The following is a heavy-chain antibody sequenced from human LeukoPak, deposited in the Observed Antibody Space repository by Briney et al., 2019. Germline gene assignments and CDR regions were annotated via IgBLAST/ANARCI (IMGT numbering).Heavy chain of an antibody. D-gene: IGHD6-13*01. CDR1: GFTVSSNY. J-gene: IGHJ4*02. V-gene: IGHV3-53*01. CDR2: IYSGGST. Sequence: GGSLRLSCAASGFTVSSNYMSWVRQAPGKGLEGVSVIYSGGSTYYADSVKGRFTISRDNSKNTLYLQMNSLRAEDTAVYYCARVAYSSSPWSFDYWGQGTLVTVSS. CDR3: ARVAYSSSPWSFDY.